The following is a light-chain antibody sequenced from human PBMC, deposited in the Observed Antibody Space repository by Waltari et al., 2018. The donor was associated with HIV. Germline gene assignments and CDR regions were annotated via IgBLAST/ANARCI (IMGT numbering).Light chain of an antibody. Sequence: ELVLTQPPATLSLSPGERATLACRASQGVSSYLAWYQQKPGQPPRLLIYDASNRATGIPARFSGSGPGTDFTLTISSLEPEDFAVYYCQQRSNWLTFGGGTKVEIK. V-gene: IGKV3D-11*01. CDR2: DAS. CDR3: QQRSNWLT. CDR1: QGVSSY. J-gene: IGKJ4*01.